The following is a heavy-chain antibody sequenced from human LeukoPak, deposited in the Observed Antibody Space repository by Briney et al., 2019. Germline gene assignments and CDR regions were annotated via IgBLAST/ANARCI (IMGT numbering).Heavy chain of an antibody. CDR2: IYYSGST. D-gene: IGHD3-3*01. CDR3: ASSYYDFWSGYSWALDY. Sequence: SETLSLTCTVSGGSISSSSYYWGWIRQPPGQGLEWIGSIYYSGSTYYNPSLKSRVTISVDTSKNQFSLKLSSVTAADTAVYYCASSYYDFWSGYSWALDYWGQGTLVTVSS. J-gene: IGHJ4*02. V-gene: IGHV4-39*01. CDR1: GGSISSSSYY.